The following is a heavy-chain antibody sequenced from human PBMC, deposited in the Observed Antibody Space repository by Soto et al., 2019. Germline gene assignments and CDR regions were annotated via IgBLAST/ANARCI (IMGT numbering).Heavy chain of an antibody. CDR3: ASTAVYGAKFEY. J-gene: IGHJ4*02. CDR1: SGSISSSNW. V-gene: IGHV4-4*02. D-gene: IGHD4-17*01. CDR2: IYHSGST. Sequence: SETLSLTCAVSSGSISSSNWWSWVRQPPGKGLEWIGEIYHSGSTNYNPSLKSRVTISVDKSKNQFSLKLSSVTAADTAVYYCASTAVYGAKFEYWGLGTLVTVSS.